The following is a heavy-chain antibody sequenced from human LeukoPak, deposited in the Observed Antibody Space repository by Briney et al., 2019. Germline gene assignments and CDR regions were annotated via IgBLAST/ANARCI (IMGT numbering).Heavy chain of an antibody. D-gene: IGHD5-12*01. CDR3: ARSGRGTYYYFDL. V-gene: IGHV1-18*01. CDR1: SYTFTRYG. J-gene: IGHJ4*02. Sequence: ASVKVSCKASSYTFTRYGISWVRQAPGQGLEWIGWISGSNGNTNYAQKFLGRVTMTADTSTSTAYMELRSLTSDDTAVYYCARSGRGTYYYFDLWGQGTLVTVSS. CDR2: ISGSNGNT.